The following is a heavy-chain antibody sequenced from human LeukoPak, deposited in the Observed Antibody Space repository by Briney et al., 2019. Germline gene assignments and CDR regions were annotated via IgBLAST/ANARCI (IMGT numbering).Heavy chain of an antibody. Sequence: PSETLSLTCTVSGGSISSGGYYWSWIRQHPGKGLEWIGYIYYSGSTYYNPSLKSRVTISVDTSKNQFSLKLSSVTAADTAVYYCARYYYDSSGYYSVNWFDPWGQGTLVTVSS. CDR3: ARYYYDSSGYYSVNWFDP. CDR1: GGSISSGGYY. D-gene: IGHD3-22*01. CDR2: IYYSGST. J-gene: IGHJ5*02. V-gene: IGHV4-31*03.